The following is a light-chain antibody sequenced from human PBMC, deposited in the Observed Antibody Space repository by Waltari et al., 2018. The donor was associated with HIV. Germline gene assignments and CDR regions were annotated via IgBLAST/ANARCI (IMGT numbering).Light chain of an antibody. CDR1: TLPSKF. CDR2: KHS. CDR3: QPEDQRTFFV. Sequence: SYELTQPPSVSVSPGQTARITCSGDTLPSKFTSWYQKRPGQAPILVIYKHSERPSGIPNRSSGSTPGTTVPLTIGKVQTGEEAAYYGQPEDQRTFFVFGTGTKLTAL. J-gene: IGLJ1*01. V-gene: IGLV3-25*02.